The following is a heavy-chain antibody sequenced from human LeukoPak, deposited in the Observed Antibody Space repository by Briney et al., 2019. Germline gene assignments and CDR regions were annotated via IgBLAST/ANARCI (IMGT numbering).Heavy chain of an antibody. CDR2: SDPEDGET. CDR1: GYTLTELS. CDR3: ATEYYYDSSGYYDAFDI. D-gene: IGHD3-22*01. V-gene: IGHV1-24*01. J-gene: IGHJ3*02. Sequence: ASVKVSCKVSGYTLTELSMHWVRQAPGKGLEWMGGSDPEDGETIYAQKFQGRVTMTEDTSTDTAYMELSSLRSEDTAVYYCATEYYYDSSGYYDAFDIWGQGTMVTVSS.